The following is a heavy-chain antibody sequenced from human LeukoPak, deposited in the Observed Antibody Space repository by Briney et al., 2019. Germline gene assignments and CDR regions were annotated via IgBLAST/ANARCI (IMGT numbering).Heavy chain of an antibody. Sequence: ASVKVSCKASGGTFSSYAISWVRQAPGQGLEWMGGIIPIFGTANYAQKFQGRVTITTDESTSTAYMELSSLRSEDTAVYYCARSMGESGYSQFYPFDYWGQGTLVTVSS. CDR1: GGTFSSYA. CDR2: IIPIFGTA. J-gene: IGHJ4*02. D-gene: IGHD3-16*01. V-gene: IGHV1-69*05. CDR3: ARSMGESGYSQFYPFDY.